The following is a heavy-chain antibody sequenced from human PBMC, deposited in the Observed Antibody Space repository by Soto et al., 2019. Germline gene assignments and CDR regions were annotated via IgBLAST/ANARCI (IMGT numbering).Heavy chain of an antibody. Sequence: QVQLVQSGAEVKKPGSSVKVSCKASGGTFSSYAISWVRQAPGQGLEWMGGIIPIFGTANYAQKFQGRVTINSDESTSTDYMELSSLGSEDTAVYYCSRGRGYYGSGSYSSPLYYYYYGMDVWGQGTTVTVSS. CDR3: SRGRGYYGSGSYSSPLYYYYYGMDV. D-gene: IGHD3-10*01. CDR1: GGTFSSYA. J-gene: IGHJ6*02. V-gene: IGHV1-69*01. CDR2: IIPIFGTA.